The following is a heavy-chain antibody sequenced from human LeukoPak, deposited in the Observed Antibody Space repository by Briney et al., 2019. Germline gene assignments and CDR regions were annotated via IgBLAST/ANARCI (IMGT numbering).Heavy chain of an antibody. J-gene: IGHJ4*02. CDR1: GYTFTSYG. Sequence: ASVKVSRKASGYTFTSYGISWGRQAPGQGREGMGGISAYNGNTNYAQKLQGRVTMTTDTSTSTAYMELRSLRSDDTAVSCCARVRGVATPDYWGQGTLVTVSS. CDR2: ISAYNGNT. CDR3: ARVRGVATPDY. D-gene: IGHD5-12*01. V-gene: IGHV1-18*01.